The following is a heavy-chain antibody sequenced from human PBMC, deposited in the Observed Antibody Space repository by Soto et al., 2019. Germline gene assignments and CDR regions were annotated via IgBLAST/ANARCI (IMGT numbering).Heavy chain of an antibody. CDR2: ISSSSSYT. CDR1: GFTFSDYY. Sequence: GGSLRLSCAASGFTFSDYYMSWIRQAPGKGLEWVSYISSSSSYTNYADSVKGRFTISRDNSKSTLYLQMNSLRAEDTAVYYCAGFAGSYGLWGQGTLVTVSS. CDR3: AGFAGSYGL. J-gene: IGHJ4*02. V-gene: IGHV3-11*06. D-gene: IGHD3-10*01.